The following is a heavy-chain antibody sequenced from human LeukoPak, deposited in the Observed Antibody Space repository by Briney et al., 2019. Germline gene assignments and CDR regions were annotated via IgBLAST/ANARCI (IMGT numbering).Heavy chain of an antibody. CDR2: IWYDGSNK. D-gene: IGHD1-26*01. CDR3: AKASGSYDY. CDR1: GFPFSTYG. J-gene: IGHJ4*02. V-gene: IGHV3-33*06. Sequence: GGSLRLSCAASGFPFSTYGMHWVRQAPGKGLEWVAVIWYDGSNKYYADSVKGRFTISRDNSKNTLYLQMNSLRAEDTAVYYCAKASGSYDYWGQGTLVTVSS.